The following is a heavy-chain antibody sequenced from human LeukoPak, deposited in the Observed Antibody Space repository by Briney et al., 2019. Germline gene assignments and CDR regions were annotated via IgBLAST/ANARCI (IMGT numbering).Heavy chain of an antibody. J-gene: IGHJ4*02. V-gene: IGHV3-48*01. CDR2: ISGTGTAI. CDR1: GFTFISYS. D-gene: IGHD3-3*01. Sequence: GGSLRLSCAASGFTFISYSMNWVRQVPGKGLEWISYISGTGTAILYADSVKGRLTISRDNAKNLLFLQINSLRAEDTAVYYCSRGTIFGVLIHWGQGTLVTVSS. CDR3: SRGTIFGVLIH.